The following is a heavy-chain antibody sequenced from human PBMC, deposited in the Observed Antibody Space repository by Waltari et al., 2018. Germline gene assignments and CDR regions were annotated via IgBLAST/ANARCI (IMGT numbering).Heavy chain of an antibody. CDR1: GYTFTSYA. CDR2: INAGNGNT. V-gene: IGHV1-3*01. CDR3: ARSRWRIAVAGGDDAFDI. D-gene: IGHD6-19*01. Sequence: QVQLVQSGAEVKKPGASVKVSCKASGYTFTSYAMHWVRQAPGQRLEWMGWINAGNGNTKYSQKCQGRVTITRDTSASTAYMELSSLRSEDTAVYYCARSRWRIAVAGGDDAFDIWGQGTMVTVSS. J-gene: IGHJ3*02.